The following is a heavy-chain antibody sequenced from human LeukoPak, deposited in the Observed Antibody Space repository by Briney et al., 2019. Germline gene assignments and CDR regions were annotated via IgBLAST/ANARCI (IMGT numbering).Heavy chain of an antibody. Sequence: PGGALRLSCAASGFTFSSYAMSWVRQAPGKGLEWVSAISGSGGSTYYADSVKGRFTISRDNSKNTLYLQMNSLRAEDTAVYYCAKAQQLVEAYYFDYWGQGTLVTVSS. J-gene: IGHJ4*02. V-gene: IGHV3-23*01. CDR2: ISGSGGST. CDR1: GFTFSSYA. D-gene: IGHD6-13*01. CDR3: AKAQQLVEAYYFDY.